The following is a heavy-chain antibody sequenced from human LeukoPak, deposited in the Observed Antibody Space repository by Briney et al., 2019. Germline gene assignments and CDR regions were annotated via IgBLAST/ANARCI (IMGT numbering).Heavy chain of an antibody. V-gene: IGHV4-59*12. CDR2: IYYSGST. CDR3: ATGGEVYFDY. J-gene: IGHJ4*02. CDR1: GGSISSYY. Sequence: PSETLSLTCTVSGGSISSYYWSWIRQPPGKGLEWIGNIYYSGSTNYNPSLKSRVTISVDTSKNQFSLKLSSVTAADTAVYYCATGGEVYFDYWGQGTLVTVSS. D-gene: IGHD3-10*01.